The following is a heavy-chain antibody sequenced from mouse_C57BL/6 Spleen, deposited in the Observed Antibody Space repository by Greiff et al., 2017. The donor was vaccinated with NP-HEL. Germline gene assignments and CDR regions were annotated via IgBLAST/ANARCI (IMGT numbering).Heavy chain of an antibody. D-gene: IGHD2-2*01. Sequence: QMQLKESGPGLVQPSQSLSITCTVSGFSLTSYGVHWVRQSPGKGLEWLGVIWSGGSTDYNAAFISRLSISKDNSKSQVFFKMNSLQADDTAIYYCARNADWLHDYFDYWGQGTTLTVSS. CDR2: IWSGGST. CDR3: ARNADWLHDYFDY. J-gene: IGHJ2*01. CDR1: GFSLTSYG. V-gene: IGHV2-2*01.